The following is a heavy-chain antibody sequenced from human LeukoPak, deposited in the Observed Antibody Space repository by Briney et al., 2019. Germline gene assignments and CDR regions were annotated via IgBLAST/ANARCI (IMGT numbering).Heavy chain of an antibody. CDR3: ARDSRDYYGSGFFDY. CDR2: IYYSGST. V-gene: IGHV4-59*01. Sequence: NTSETLSLTCTVSGGSISSYYWSWIRQPPGKGLEWIGYIYYSGSTNYNPSLKSRVTISVDTSKNQFSLKLSSVTAADTAVYHCARDSRDYYGSGFFDYWGQGTLVTVSS. CDR1: GGSISSYY. D-gene: IGHD3-10*01. J-gene: IGHJ4*02.